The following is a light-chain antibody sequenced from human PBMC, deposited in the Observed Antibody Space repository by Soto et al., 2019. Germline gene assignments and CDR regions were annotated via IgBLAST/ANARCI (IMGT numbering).Light chain of an antibody. CDR1: QSVSGNY. CDR3: QQRTNWLT. Sequence: EIVLTQSPGTLSLSPGERATLSCRASQSVSGNYLAWYQQKPGQAPSLLIHGASSRVTGIPERFSGSASGADFTLTISRLEPEDFAVYYCQQRTNWLTFGGGTKVDIK. V-gene: IGKV3D-20*02. J-gene: IGKJ4*01. CDR2: GAS.